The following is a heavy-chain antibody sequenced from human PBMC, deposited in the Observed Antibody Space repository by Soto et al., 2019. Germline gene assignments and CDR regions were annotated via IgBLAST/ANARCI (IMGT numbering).Heavy chain of an antibody. CDR2: FDPEDGET. V-gene: IGHV1-24*01. J-gene: IGHJ6*02. Sequence: ASVKVSCKVAGYTLTDLSMHWGRQAPGKGLEWMGGFDPEDGETIYAQKFQGRVTMTEDTSTDTAYMELSSLRFEDTAVYYCKGSYYASPRGSRDQQIYGMDVWGQGTTVTVSS. CDR3: KGSYYASPRGSRDQQIYGMDV. D-gene: IGHD1-26*01. CDR1: GYTLTDLS.